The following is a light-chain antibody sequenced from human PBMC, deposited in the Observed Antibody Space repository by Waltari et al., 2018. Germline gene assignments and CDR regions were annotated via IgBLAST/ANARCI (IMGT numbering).Light chain of an antibody. CDR2: QDT. CDR1: DLEDYY. Sequence: SYKLTQPPSLSVSPGQTASITCSGDDLEDYYVAWYQQRPGQSPVLLIYQDTKRPSWMPERVSGSNSGNTATLTIRETQTIDDADYYCQAWDNSAVVFGGGTTLTVL. J-gene: IGLJ2*01. CDR3: QAWDNSAVV. V-gene: IGLV3-1*01.